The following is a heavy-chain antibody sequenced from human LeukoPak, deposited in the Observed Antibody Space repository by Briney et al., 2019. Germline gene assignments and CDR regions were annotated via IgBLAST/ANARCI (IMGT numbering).Heavy chain of an antibody. CDR3: ARATHYSASTGGPYMHV. Sequence: PSETLSLTCTVSGGSISSGGYFWSWIRQHPGKGLEWIAHIYHAGSTHDNPSLRGRVAISLDTSANQFSLRLSSVTAADTAVYFCARATHYSASTGGPYMHVWGQGTTVTVSS. J-gene: IGHJ6*03. V-gene: IGHV4-31*03. CDR2: IYHAGST. D-gene: IGHD3-22*01. CDR1: GGSISSGGYF.